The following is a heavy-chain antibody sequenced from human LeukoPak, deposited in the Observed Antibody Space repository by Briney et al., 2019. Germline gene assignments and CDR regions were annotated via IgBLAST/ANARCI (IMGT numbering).Heavy chain of an antibody. D-gene: IGHD5-24*01. Sequence: GGSLRLSCTASGFTFSSYWMNWVRQTPGKGLEWVANIKQDGSEKYYVDSVKGRFTISRDNAKKSLYLQMNSLRAEDTAVYYCARETEMANLDYWGQGTLVTVSS. CDR3: ARETEMANLDY. V-gene: IGHV3-7*04. CDR2: IKQDGSEK. CDR1: GFTFSSYW. J-gene: IGHJ4*02.